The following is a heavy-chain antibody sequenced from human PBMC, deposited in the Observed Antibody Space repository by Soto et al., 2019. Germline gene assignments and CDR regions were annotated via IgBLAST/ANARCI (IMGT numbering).Heavy chain of an antibody. J-gene: IGHJ6*02. CDR2: ISSSSSYI. V-gene: IGHV3-21*01. D-gene: IGHD2-2*01. CDR3: ASLYCSSTSCTQPTYYYYGMDV. Sequence: EVQLVESGGGLVKPGGSLRLSCAASGFTFSSYSMNWVRQAPGKGLEWVSSISSSSSYIYYADSVKGRFTISRDNAKNSLYLQMNSLRAEDTAVYYCASLYCSSTSCTQPTYYYYGMDVWGQGTTVTVSS. CDR1: GFTFSSYS.